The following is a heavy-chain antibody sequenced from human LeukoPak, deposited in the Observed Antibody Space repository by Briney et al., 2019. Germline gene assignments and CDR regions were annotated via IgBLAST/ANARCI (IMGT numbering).Heavy chain of an antibody. CDR3: ARAPAVYSSGWYAFDI. Sequence: ASVKVSCKASGYIFTSYGMSWVRQAPGQGLEWMGWISAYNGNTNYAQKLQGRVTMTTDTSTSTAYMELRSLRSDDTAVYYCARAPAVYSSGWYAFDIWGQGTLVTVSS. V-gene: IGHV1-18*01. CDR1: GYIFTSYG. J-gene: IGHJ3*02. D-gene: IGHD6-19*01. CDR2: ISAYNGNT.